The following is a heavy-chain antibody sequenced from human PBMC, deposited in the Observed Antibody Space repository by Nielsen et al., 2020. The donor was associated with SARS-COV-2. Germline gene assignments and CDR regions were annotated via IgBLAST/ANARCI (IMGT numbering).Heavy chain of an antibody. CDR2: IRSKAYGGTT. CDR1: GFTFGDYA. D-gene: IGHD5-24*01. CDR3: ARRDGYNYLYLGFSDAFDI. V-gene: IGHV3-49*04. Sequence: GESLKISCTASGFTFGDYAMSWVRQAPGKGLEWVGFIRSKAYGGTTEYAASVKGRFTISRDDSKSIAYLQMNSLKTEDTAVYYCARRDGYNYLYLGFSDAFDIWGQGTMVTVSS. J-gene: IGHJ3*02.